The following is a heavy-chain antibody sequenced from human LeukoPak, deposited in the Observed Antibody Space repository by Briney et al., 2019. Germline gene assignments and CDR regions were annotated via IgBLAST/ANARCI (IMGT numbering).Heavy chain of an antibody. V-gene: IGHV3-7*04. Sequence: GGSLRLSCAASGFTFSSCSMSWVCQGPGKGVEWVASIKQDGSEKYYVDSVKGRFTISRDNAKNSLYLQMNGLRVEDTAVYYCGRWIHDNSAWGLDSWGQGALVTVSS. CDR2: IKQDGSEK. D-gene: IGHD2-21*02. CDR3: GRWIHDNSAWGLDS. J-gene: IGHJ4*02. CDR1: GFTFSSCS.